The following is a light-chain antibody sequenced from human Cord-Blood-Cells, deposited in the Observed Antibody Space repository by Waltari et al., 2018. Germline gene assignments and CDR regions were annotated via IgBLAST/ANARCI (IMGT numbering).Light chain of an antibody. V-gene: IGLV2-14*01. J-gene: IGLJ1*01. Sequence: QSALTQPASVSGSPGQSITISCTGTSSDVGGYNYVSWYQQHPGKAPKLMIYEVSNRPSGVSIRVSGSKSGNTASLTISGLQAEDEADYYCSSYTSSSTYVFGTGTKVTVL. CDR1: SSDVGGYNY. CDR3: SSYTSSSTYV. CDR2: EVS.